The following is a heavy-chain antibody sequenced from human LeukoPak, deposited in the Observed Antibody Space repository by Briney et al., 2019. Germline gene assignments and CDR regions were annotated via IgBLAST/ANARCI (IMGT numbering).Heavy chain of an antibody. V-gene: IGHV3-21*01. CDR1: GFTFSSYN. CDR2: ISSSSSYI. CDR3: ARESRGTMTTVTNVDY. D-gene: IGHD4-11*01. J-gene: IGHJ4*02. Sequence: GGSLRLSCAASGFTFSSYNMNWVRQAPGKGLEWVSSISSSSSYIYYADSGKGRFTISRDNAKNSLYLQMNSLRAEDTAVYHCARESRGTMTTVTNVDYWGQGTLVTVSS.